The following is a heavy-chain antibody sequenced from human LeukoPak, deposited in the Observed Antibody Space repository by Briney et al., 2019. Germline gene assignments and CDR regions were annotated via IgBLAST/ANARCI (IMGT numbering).Heavy chain of an antibody. D-gene: IGHD3-10*01. Sequence: SETLSLTCTVSGYSINSGYYWGWIRQPPGKGLEWINDIHHSGSTHYNPSLKSRVTISVDTSKNQFSLNLSSVTAADTAMYYCARLVRGVGYWYFNLWGRGTLVTVSS. V-gene: IGHV4-38-2*02. CDR1: GYSINSGYY. CDR2: IHHSGST. J-gene: IGHJ2*01. CDR3: ARLVRGVGYWYFNL.